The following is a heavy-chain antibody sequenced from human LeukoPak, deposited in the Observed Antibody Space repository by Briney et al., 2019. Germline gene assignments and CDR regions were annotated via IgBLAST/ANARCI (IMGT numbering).Heavy chain of an antibody. D-gene: IGHD5-12*01. J-gene: IGHJ6*03. Sequence: SETLSLTCAVSGYSISSGYYWGWIRQPPGKGLDWTGSIYHSGSTYYNPSLKSRGTISVDTSKNQFYLKLSSVTAADTAVYYCARKEATYYMDVWGKGTTVTVSS. CDR1: GYSISSGYY. CDR3: ARKEATYYMDV. CDR2: IYHSGST. V-gene: IGHV4-38-2*01.